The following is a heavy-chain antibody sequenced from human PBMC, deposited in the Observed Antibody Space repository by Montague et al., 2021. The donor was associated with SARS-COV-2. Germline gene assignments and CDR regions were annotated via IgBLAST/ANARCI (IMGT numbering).Heavy chain of an antibody. CDR1: SGSISSHY. CDR3: ARAVTTGIDWFGH. CDR2: VNYGGNT. J-gene: IGHJ5*02. V-gene: IGHV4-59*11. Sequence: SETLSLTCTVSSGSISSHYWSWIRQPPGKGLEWIGYVNYGGNTNYNPSLKSRVSISLDTSKNQFSLRLNSVTAADTAVYYCARAVTTGIDWFGHRGQGTLVTVPS. D-gene: IGHD4-17*01.